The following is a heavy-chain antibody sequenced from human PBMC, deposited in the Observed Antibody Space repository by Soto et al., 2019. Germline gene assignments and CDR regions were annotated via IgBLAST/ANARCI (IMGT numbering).Heavy chain of an antibody. J-gene: IGHJ4*02. CDR1: GGTFSSYA. CDR3: ARVRMVRGVIMEFDY. D-gene: IGHD3-10*01. V-gene: IGHV1-69*13. CDR2: IIPIFGTA. Sequence: SVKVSCKASGGTFSSYAISWVRQAPGQGLEWMGGIIPIFGTANYAQKFQGRVTITADESTSTAYMELSSLRSEDTAVYYCARVRMVRGVIMEFDYWGQGTLVTVSS.